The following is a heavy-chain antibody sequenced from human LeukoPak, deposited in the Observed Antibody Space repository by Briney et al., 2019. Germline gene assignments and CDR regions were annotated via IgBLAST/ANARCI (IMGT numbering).Heavy chain of an antibody. J-gene: IGHJ4*02. CDR2: IYTSGST. D-gene: IGHD6-13*01. CDR1: GGSISSYY. Sequence: SETLSLTCTVSGGSISSYYWRWIRQPAGKGLEWIGRIYTSGSTNYNPSLKSRVTMSVDTSKNQFSLKLSSVSAADTAVYYCAREPLPGIAAAGTFYFDYWGQGTLVTVSS. CDR3: AREPLPGIAAAGTFYFDY. V-gene: IGHV4-4*07.